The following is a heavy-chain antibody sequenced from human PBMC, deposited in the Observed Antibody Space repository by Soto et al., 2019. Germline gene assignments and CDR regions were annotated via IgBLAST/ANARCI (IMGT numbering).Heavy chain of an antibody. Sequence: VGSLRLSCAASGFTFSSYAMSWVRQAPGKGLEWVSAISGSGGSTYYADSVKGRFTISRDNSKNTLYLQMNSLRAEDTAVYYCAKSPTMTVVVTAFDYWGQGTLLTVSS. CDR3: AKSPTMTVVVTAFDY. D-gene: IGHD3-22*01. V-gene: IGHV3-23*01. J-gene: IGHJ4*02. CDR1: GFTFSSYA. CDR2: ISGSGGST.